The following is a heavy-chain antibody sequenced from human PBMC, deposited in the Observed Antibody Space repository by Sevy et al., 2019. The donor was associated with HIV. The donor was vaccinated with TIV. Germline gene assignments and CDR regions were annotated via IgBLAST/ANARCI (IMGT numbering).Heavy chain of an antibody. CDR1: GFTFSNYA. CDR2: ISGSGDST. Sequence: GGSLRLSCAASGFTFSNYAMSWVRQAPGKGLEWVSTISGSGDSTYDADSVKGRFTVSRDNSKNTLYLQVNSLRAEDRAVYYCAKGPLLRPFDPWGQGTLVTVSS. J-gene: IGHJ5*02. CDR3: AKGPLLRPFDP. V-gene: IGHV3-23*01. D-gene: IGHD3-3*01.